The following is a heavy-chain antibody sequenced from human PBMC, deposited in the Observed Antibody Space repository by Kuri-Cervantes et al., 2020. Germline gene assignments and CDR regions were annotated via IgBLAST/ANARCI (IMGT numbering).Heavy chain of an antibody. CDR1: GGSLSSYY. CDR2: IYYSGST. CDR3: ARLDCSESWFDY. Sequence: SETLSLTCTVSGGSLSSYYWSWIRQPPGKGLEWIGYIYYSGSTNYNPSLKSRVTISVDTSKNQFSLQVASVTAADTAVYYCARLDCSESWFDYWGQGTLVTVSS. J-gene: IGHJ4*02. V-gene: IGHV4-59*08. D-gene: IGHD1-26*01.